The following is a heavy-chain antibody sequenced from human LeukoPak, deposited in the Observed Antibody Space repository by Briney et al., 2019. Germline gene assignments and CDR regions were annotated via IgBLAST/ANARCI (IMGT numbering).Heavy chain of an antibody. V-gene: IGHV3-7*03. CDR2: IKGDGSSK. CDR3: ATSHDSSGND. Sequence: GGSLRLSCAASGFTFSNYWMSWVRQAPGKGLEWEANIKGDGSSKYYMDSVKGRFTISRDNAKSSLYLQMNTLRAEDTAVYYCATSHDSSGNDWGQGTLVTVSS. D-gene: IGHD3-22*01. CDR1: GFTFSNYW. J-gene: IGHJ4*02.